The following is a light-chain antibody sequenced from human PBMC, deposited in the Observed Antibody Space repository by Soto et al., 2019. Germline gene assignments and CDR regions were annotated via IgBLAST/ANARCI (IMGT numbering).Light chain of an antibody. CDR1: QSLRSS. CDR3: QEYKIWPQT. CDR2: DAS. Sequence: ETMRVQPPDRRFMYQGERATLSCRASQSLRSSLAWYQQKPGQAPRLLIYDASTRPTCSPARCSGSGYGTDVTLTICGFQAEDFAVYCSQEYKIWPQTFGE. V-gene: IGKV3-15*01. J-gene: IGKJ1*01.